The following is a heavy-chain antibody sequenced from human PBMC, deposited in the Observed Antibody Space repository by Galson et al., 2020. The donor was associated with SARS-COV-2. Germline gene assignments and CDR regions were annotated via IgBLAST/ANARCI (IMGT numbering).Heavy chain of an antibody. CDR3: CTVQDSNDHFDY. CDR1: GFTFSNYG. D-gene: IGHD3-22*01. CDR2: ISFDGSNK. J-gene: IGHJ4*02. Sequence: GESLKISCAASGFTFSNYGLHWVRQAPGKGLEWVAVISFDGSNKYYADSVMGRFTISRDNSNNTLYLQMNSLRAEDTAVYYCCTVQDSNDHFDYWGQGTLVTVSS. V-gene: IGHV3-30*03.